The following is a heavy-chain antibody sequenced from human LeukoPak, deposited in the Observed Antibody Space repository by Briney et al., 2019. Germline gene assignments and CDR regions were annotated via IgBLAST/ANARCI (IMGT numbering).Heavy chain of an antibody. J-gene: IGHJ4*02. Sequence: GGSLRLSCAASGFTFSSYEMNWVRQAPGKGLEWVSYISSSGSTIYYADSVKGRFIISRDNAKNSLYLQMNSLRAEDTAVYYCAREDVAVDYWGQGTLVTVSS. V-gene: IGHV3-48*03. CDR3: AREDVAVDY. CDR2: ISSSGSTI. CDR1: GFTFSSYE. D-gene: IGHD2-15*01.